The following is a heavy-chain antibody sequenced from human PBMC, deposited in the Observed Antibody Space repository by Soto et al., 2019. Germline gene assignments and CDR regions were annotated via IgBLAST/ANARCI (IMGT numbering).Heavy chain of an antibody. CDR1: GFTFSSYA. Sequence: GGSLRLSCAASGFTFSSYAMSWVRQAPGKGLEWVSAISGSGGSTYYADSVKGRFTISRDNSKNTLYLQMNSLRAEDTAVYYCAKGSQTDFWSGYLDYYYYYGMDVWGQGTTVTVSS. V-gene: IGHV3-23*01. CDR2: ISGSGGST. D-gene: IGHD3-3*01. CDR3: AKGSQTDFWSGYLDYYYYYGMDV. J-gene: IGHJ6*02.